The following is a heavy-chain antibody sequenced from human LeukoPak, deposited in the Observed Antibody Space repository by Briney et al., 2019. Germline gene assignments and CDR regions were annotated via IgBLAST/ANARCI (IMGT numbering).Heavy chain of an antibody. V-gene: IGHV3-74*01. CDR1: GFTFSRFW. J-gene: IGHJ4*02. CDR2: INSEGTST. Sequence: GGSLRLSCAASGFTFSRFWMHWVRQAPGKGLEWVSRINSEGTSTSYADSVKGRFDISRDNAKSTLYLHMNSLRAEDMAVYYCAKDRGSGSSYFDYWGQGTLVTVSS. D-gene: IGHD3-10*01. CDR3: AKDRGSGSSYFDY.